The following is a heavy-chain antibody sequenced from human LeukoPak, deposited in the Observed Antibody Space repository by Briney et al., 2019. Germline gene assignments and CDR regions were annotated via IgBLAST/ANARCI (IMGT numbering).Heavy chain of an antibody. CDR2: IYYSGST. CDR3: ARTYGSGSYGWFDP. Sequence: SETLSLTCTVSGGSISGYYWSWIRQPPGKGLEWIGYIYYSGSTNYNPSLKSRVTISVDTSKNQFSLKLSSVTAADTAVYYCARTYGSGSYGWFDPWGQGTLVTVSS. D-gene: IGHD3-10*01. V-gene: IGHV4-59*01. CDR1: GGSISGYY. J-gene: IGHJ5*02.